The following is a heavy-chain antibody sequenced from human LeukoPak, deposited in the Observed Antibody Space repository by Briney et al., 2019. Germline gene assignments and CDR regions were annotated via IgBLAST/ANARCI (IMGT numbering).Heavy chain of an antibody. V-gene: IGHV4-61*08. J-gene: IGHJ4*02. D-gene: IGHD3-22*01. CDR3: AGASYDSSGVH. CDR2: IYYSGST. CDR1: GGSISNGDHY. Sequence: SQTLSLTCTVSGGSISNGDHYWSWIRQPPGKGLEWIGYIYYSGSTNYNPSLKSRVTISVDTSKNQFSLKLSSVTAADTAVYYCAGASYDSSGVHWGQGTLVTVSS.